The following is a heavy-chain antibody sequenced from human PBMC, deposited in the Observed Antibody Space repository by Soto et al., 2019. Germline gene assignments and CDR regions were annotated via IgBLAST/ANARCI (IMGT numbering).Heavy chain of an antibody. D-gene: IGHD4-17*01. CDR1: GIAFRSHS. CDR2: IDADGGGT. V-gene: IGHV3-74*01. J-gene: IGHJ4*02. Sequence: DVQLVESGGGLVQPGGSLRVSCAADGIAFRSHSIHWVRQAPGKGLVWVSRIDADGGGTNYADSVKGRFTISTDNAENTVYLQMTGLRVADQAEYYCATVFDVWGRGSLVTVSS. CDR3: ATVFDV.